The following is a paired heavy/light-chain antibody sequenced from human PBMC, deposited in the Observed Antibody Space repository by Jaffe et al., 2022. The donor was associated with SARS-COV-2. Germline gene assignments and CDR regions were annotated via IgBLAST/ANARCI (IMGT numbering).Heavy chain of an antibody. CDR3: ARPDSTRTLHWLDH. CDR1: AFTFSNYA. Sequence: QGQLVESGGGVVQPGRSLRLSCAASAFTFSNYAMHWVRLAPGKGLEWVAVISSDGNNKVYADSVKGRFTISRDNSKNTLFLEMNSLRTEDTAVYYCARPDSTRTLHWLDHWGQGTLVTVSS. V-gene: IGHV3-30*04. CDR2: ISSDGNNK. D-gene: IGHD5-12*01. J-gene: IGHJ5*02.
Light chain of an antibody. CDR3: QHHSKLHT. CDR1: QSVSSD. CDR2: DAS. Sequence: EIVLTQSPATLSLSPGERATLSCRASQSVSSDLAWYQHKPGQAPRLLIFDASKRATGTPARVSGSGSGTDFTLTISSLEPEDFAIYYCQHHSKLHTFGQGTKLEIK. J-gene: IGKJ2*01. V-gene: IGKV3-11*01.